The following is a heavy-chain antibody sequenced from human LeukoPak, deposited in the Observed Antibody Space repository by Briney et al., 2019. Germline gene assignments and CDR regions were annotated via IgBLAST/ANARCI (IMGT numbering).Heavy chain of an antibody. Sequence: PGRSLRLSCAASGFTFSSYAMHWVRQAPGKGLEWVAVISYDGSNKYYADSVKGRFTISRDNSKNTLYLQMNSLRAEDTAVYYCARGYFLGFDYWGQGTLVTVSS. CDR2: ISYDGSNK. V-gene: IGHV3-30-3*01. J-gene: IGHJ4*02. D-gene: IGHD2/OR15-2a*01. CDR3: ARGYFLGFDY. CDR1: GFTFSSYA.